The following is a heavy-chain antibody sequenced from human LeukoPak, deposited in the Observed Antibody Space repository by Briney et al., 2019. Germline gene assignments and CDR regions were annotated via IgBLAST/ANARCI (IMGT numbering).Heavy chain of an antibody. CDR2: MNPNSGNT. CDR3: ARGPIFYDILTGYFDY. CDR1: GYTFTSYD. Sequence: ASVKVSCKASGYTFTSYDINWVRQATGQGLEWMGWMNPNSGNTGYAQKFQGRVTITRNTSISTAYMELSSLRSEDTAVYYCARGPIFYDILTGYFDYWGQGTLVTVSS. D-gene: IGHD3-9*01. V-gene: IGHV1-8*03. J-gene: IGHJ4*02.